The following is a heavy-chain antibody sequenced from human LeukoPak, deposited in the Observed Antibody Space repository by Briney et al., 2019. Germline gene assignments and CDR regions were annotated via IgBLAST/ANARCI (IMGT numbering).Heavy chain of an antibody. V-gene: IGHV4-59*01. CDR1: GGSISSYY. Sequence: SETLSLTCTVSGGSISSYYWSWIRQPPGKGLEWIGYIYYSGSTNYNPSLKSRVTISVDTSKHQFSLKLSSVTAADTAVYYCARGGPPITIFGVVISWFDPWGQGTLVTVSS. CDR2: IYYSGST. D-gene: IGHD3-3*01. J-gene: IGHJ5*02. CDR3: ARGGPPITIFGVVISWFDP.